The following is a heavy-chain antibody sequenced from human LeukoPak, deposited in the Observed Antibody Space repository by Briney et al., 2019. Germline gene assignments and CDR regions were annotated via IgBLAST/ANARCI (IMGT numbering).Heavy chain of an antibody. Sequence: RASVKVSCKASGYTFTSYDSNWVRQATGQGLEWMGWMNPNSGNTGYAQKFQGRVTMTRNTSISTAYMELSSLRSEDTAVYYCASAIFPYGWFDPWGQGTLVTVSS. J-gene: IGHJ5*02. CDR3: ASAIFPYGWFDP. V-gene: IGHV1-8*01. D-gene: IGHD3-3*01. CDR2: MNPNSGNT. CDR1: GYTFTSYD.